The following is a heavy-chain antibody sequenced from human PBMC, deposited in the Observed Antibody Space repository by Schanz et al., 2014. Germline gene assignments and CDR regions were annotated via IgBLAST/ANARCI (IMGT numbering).Heavy chain of an antibody. D-gene: IGHD2-15*01. Sequence: EVQLVESGGGLVKPGGSLRLSCAASGFTFSNTWMSWVRQAPGKGLEWVGHIKRTSDGGTRDNAPLKGRFIGSRDDSKNTLDLQMNSLESEDTAVYWCSTDGHLDSSGSWRIDYWGQGTLVTVSS. CDR1: GFTFSNTW. CDR3: STDGHLDSSGSWRIDY. CDR2: IKRTSDGGTR. V-gene: IGHV3-15*05. J-gene: IGHJ4*02.